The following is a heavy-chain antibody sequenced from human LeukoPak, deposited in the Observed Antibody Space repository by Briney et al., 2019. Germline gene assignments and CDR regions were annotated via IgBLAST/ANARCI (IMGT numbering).Heavy chain of an antibody. J-gene: IGHJ4*02. CDR1: GFTFSSYA. Sequence: SGGSLRLSCAASGFTFSSYAMNWVRQAPGKGLEWVSSISSSSSYIYYADSVKGRFTISRDNAKNSLYLQMNSLRAEDTAVYYCARTSYSGSYLYYFDYWGQGTLVTVSS. D-gene: IGHD1-26*01. CDR3: ARTSYSGSYLYYFDY. V-gene: IGHV3-21*01. CDR2: ISSSSSYI.